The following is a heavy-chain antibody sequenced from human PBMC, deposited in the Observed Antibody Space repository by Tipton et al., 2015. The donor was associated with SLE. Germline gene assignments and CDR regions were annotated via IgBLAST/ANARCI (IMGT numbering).Heavy chain of an antibody. Sequence: GSLRLSCAASGLTFDDYGMNWVRQAPGKGLEWVANIKEDGSEKYYVDSVKGRFTISRDNAKNSLYLHMNSLRAEDTAVYYCPCSGCPAGWGQGTLVIVSS. V-gene: IGHV3-7*01. CDR1: GLTFDDYG. CDR2: IKEDGSEK. J-gene: IGHJ4*02. D-gene: IGHD6-19*01. CDR3: PCSGCPAG.